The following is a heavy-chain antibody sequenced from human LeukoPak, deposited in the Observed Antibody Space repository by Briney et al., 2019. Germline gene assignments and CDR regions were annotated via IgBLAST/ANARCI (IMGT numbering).Heavy chain of an antibody. V-gene: IGHV4-30-2*01. CDR3: ARAKGYCSSTSCYYWFDP. D-gene: IGHD2-2*01. Sequence: PSETLSLTCTVSGGSINYYSWSWIRQPPGKGLEWIGYIYHSGSTYYNPSLKSRVTISVDRSKNQFSLKLSSVTAADTAVYYCARAKGYCSSTSCYYWFDPWGQGTLVTVSS. CDR1: GGSINYYS. CDR2: IYHSGST. J-gene: IGHJ5*02.